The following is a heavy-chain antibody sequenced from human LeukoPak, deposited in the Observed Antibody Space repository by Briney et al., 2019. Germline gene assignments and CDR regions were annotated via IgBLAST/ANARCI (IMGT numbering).Heavy chain of an antibody. V-gene: IGHV4-59*08. CDR2: IYYNGST. J-gene: IGHJ4*02. Sequence: SETLSLTCTVSGGSISSYYWRWIRQPPGKGLEWIGYIYYNGSTNYNPSLKSRVTISVDTSKNQFSLKLSSVAAADTAVYYCARFVNSITMVRGAYDYWGQGTLVTVSS. CDR3: ARFVNSITMVRGAYDY. CDR1: GGSISSYY. D-gene: IGHD3-10*01.